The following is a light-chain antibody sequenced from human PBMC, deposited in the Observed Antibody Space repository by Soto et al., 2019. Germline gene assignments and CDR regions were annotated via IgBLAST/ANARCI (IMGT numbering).Light chain of an antibody. J-gene: IGKJ5*01. CDR3: QQTHSTPVT. CDR2: AAS. CDR1: QNIYNY. V-gene: IGKV1-39*01. Sequence: DIQMTQSPSSLSASVGDRVTVTCRTSQNIYNYLNWYQQKPGKAPKLLIYAASSVQSGVPLRFSGSGSGTDFTLTISSLQPEDFATYYCQQTHSTPVTFGQGTRLE.